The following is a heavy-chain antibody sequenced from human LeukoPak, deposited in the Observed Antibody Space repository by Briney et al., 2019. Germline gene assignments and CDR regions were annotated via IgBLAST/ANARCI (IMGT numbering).Heavy chain of an antibody. CDR1: GYSISSGYY. CDR3: ASFMITFGGAPAFDFDY. J-gene: IGHJ4*02. D-gene: IGHD3-16*01. CDR2: IYHSGST. V-gene: IGHV4-38-2*02. Sequence: PSETLSLTCTVSGYSISSGYYWGWIRQPPGKGLEWIGSIYHSGSTYYNPSLKSRVTISVDTSKNQFSLKLSSVTAADTAVYYCASFMITFGGAPAFDFDYWGQGTLVTVSS.